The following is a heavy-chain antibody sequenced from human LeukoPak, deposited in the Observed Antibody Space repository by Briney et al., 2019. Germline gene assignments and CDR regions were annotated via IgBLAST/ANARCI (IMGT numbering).Heavy chain of an antibody. D-gene: IGHD6-19*01. Sequence: ASVKVYCKASGGTFSSYAISWVRQAPGQGLEWMGGIIPIFGTANYAQKFQGRVTITADESTSTAYMELSSLRSEDTAVYYCARECNSIGGGGWYGALGYWGQGTLVTVSS. CDR2: IIPIFGTA. J-gene: IGHJ4*02. V-gene: IGHV1-69*01. CDR3: ARECNSIGGGGWYGALGY. CDR1: GGTFSSYA.